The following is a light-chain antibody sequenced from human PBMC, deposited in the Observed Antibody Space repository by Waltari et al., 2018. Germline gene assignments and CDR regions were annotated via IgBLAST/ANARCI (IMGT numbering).Light chain of an antibody. CDR3: QHYVRLPVT. CDR1: QSFSRA. CDR2: GAS. Sequence: EIVLTQSPGHLSLSPGERATLSCRASQSFSRALAWYQQKPGQDPRLLVYGASTRAIGIPDRFSGGGSGTDFSLTISRLEPEDFAVYYCQHYVRLPVTFGQGTTVEIK. J-gene: IGKJ1*01. V-gene: IGKV3-20*01.